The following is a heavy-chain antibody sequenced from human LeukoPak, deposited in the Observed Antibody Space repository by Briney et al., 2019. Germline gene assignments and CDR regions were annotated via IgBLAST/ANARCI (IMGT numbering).Heavy chain of an antibody. Sequence: SETLSLTCAVYGESFSGYYWSWIRQPPGKGLEWIGEINHSGSTNYNPSLKSRVTISVDTSKNQFSLKLSSVTAADTAVYYCAREYSSGPVDYMDVWGKGTTVTVSS. CDR2: INHSGST. J-gene: IGHJ6*03. CDR1: GESFSGYY. CDR3: AREYSSGPVDYMDV. D-gene: IGHD6-19*01. V-gene: IGHV4-34*01.